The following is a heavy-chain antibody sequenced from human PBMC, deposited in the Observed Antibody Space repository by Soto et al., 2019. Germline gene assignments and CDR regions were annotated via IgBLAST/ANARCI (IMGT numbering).Heavy chain of an antibody. V-gene: IGHV4-4*07. CDR1: GGSTSGNY. D-gene: IGHD5-18*01. CDR3: ARDFDVNTALDYWYFGL. CDR2: IYSSGRT. Sequence: SETLSLTCTLSGGSTSGNYWSWIRQPAGKGLEWIGRIYSSGRTHYNPSLKSRVTMSVSTNHFSLKLNSVTAADTAVYYSARDFDVNTALDYWYFGLWGRGTLVTVSS. J-gene: IGHJ2*01.